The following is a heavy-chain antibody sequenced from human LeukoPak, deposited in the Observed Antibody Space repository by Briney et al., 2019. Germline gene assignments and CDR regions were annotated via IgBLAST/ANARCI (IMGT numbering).Heavy chain of an antibody. D-gene: IGHD3-10*01. CDR3: ARALTSYYYYMDV. J-gene: IGHJ6*03. CDR2: VHYSGST. CDR1: GGSISGFY. V-gene: IGHV4-59*01. Sequence: SETLSLTCTVSGGSISGFYWSWIRQPPGKGLEWIGYVHYSGSTTYNPSLKSRVTISLDTSENQFSLNLNSLTAADTAVYYCARALTSYYYYMDVWGKGTTVTVSS.